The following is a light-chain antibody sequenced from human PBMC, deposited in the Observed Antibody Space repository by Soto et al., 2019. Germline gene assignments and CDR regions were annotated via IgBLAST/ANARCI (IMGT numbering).Light chain of an antibody. J-gene: IGLJ1*01. Sequence: QSALTQPASVSGSPGQSITISCTGTSSDVGGYNYVSWYQQHPGKAPKLMIYEVSNRPSGVSNRFSGSKSGNTASLTISGLQAEDEADYYCNSYTSSSPHVFRTGTKLTVL. V-gene: IGLV2-14*01. CDR3: NSYTSSSPHV. CDR1: SSDVGGYNY. CDR2: EVS.